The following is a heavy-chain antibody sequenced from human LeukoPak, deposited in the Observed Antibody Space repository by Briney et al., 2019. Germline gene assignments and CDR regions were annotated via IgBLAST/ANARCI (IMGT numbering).Heavy chain of an antibody. CDR3: ARRNSHIGSYRPSYYFDY. V-gene: IGHV1-46*01. D-gene: IGHD1-26*01. Sequence: ASVKVSCKSSGYAFTNYYMHWVRQAPGQGLEWMGIINPSGGSTIYAQKFQGRVTMTRDTSTSTIYMELSSMGSEDTAVYYCARRNSHIGSYRPSYYFDYWGQGTLVTVSS. J-gene: IGHJ4*02. CDR1: GYAFTNYY. CDR2: INPSGGST.